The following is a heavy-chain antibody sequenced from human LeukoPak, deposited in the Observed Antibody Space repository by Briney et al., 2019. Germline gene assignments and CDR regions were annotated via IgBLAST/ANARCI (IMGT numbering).Heavy chain of an antibody. J-gene: IGHJ4*02. CDR3: AKEPLRYFDWLLPYFDY. CDR2: ISGSGGST. Sequence: PGGSLRLSCAASGFTFSSYAMSWVRQAPGKGLEWVSAISGSGGSTYYADSVKGRFTISRDNSKNTLFLQMNSPRAEDTAVYYCAKEPLRYFDWLLPYFDYWGQGTLVTVSS. D-gene: IGHD3-9*01. V-gene: IGHV3-23*01. CDR1: GFTFSSYA.